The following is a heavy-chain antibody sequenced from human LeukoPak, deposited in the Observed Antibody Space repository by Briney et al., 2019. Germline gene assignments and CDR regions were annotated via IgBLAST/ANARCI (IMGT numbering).Heavy chain of an antibody. V-gene: IGHV3-21*01. CDR2: ISSSSSYI. Sequence: GGSLRLSCAASGFTFSSYTMSWVRQAPGKGLEWVSSISSSSSYIYYADSVKGRFTISRDNAKNSLYLQMNSLRAEDTAVYYCARDRRPYYYGSGSLEFDIWGQGQWSPSLQ. D-gene: IGHD3-10*01. CDR3: ARDRRPYYYGSGSLEFDI. CDR1: GFTFSSYT. J-gene: IGHJ3*02.